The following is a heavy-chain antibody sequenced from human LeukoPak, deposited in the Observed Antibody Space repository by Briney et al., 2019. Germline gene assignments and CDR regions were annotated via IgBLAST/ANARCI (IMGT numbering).Heavy chain of an antibody. D-gene: IGHD4-17*01. Sequence: SETLSLTCTVSGGSISSYYWSWIRQPPGKGLEWIGYIYYSGSTNYNPSLKSRVTISVDTSKNQFSLKLSSVTAADTAVYYCARYNDYGDWYDAFDIWGQGTMVTASS. J-gene: IGHJ3*02. CDR2: IYYSGST. CDR3: ARYNDYGDWYDAFDI. V-gene: IGHV4-59*08. CDR1: GGSISSYY.